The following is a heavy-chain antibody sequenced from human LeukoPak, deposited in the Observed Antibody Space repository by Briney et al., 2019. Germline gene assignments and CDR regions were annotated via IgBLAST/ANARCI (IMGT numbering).Heavy chain of an antibody. CDR2: INPNSGGT. Sequence: GASVKVSCKASGYTFTDYYIHWVRQAPGQGLEWMGWINPNSGGTNYAQKFQGRVTMTRDTSISTAYMELSRLRSDDTAVYYCARDILRSLYYYMDVWGKGTTDTVSS. J-gene: IGHJ6*03. D-gene: IGHD3-3*01. CDR1: GYTFTDYY. V-gene: IGHV1-2*02. CDR3: ARDILRSLYYYMDV.